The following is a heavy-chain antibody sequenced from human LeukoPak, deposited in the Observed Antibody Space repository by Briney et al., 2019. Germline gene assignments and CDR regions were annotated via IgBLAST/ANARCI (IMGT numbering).Heavy chain of an antibody. CDR1: GFTFSTYG. J-gene: IGHJ4*02. V-gene: IGHV3-33*01. D-gene: IGHD5-24*01. Sequence: PGGSLRLSCAASGFTFSTYGMHWVRQAPGKGLEWVAVIWYDGSNKYYADSVKGRFTISRDNSKNTLYLQMNNLRAEDTAVYYCARDEEMATITGVVSWGQGILVTVSS. CDR3: ARDEEMATITGVVS. CDR2: IWYDGSNK.